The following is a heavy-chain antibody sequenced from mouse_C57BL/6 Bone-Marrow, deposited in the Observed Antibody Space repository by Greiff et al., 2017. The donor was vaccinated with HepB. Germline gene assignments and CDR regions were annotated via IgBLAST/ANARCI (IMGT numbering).Heavy chain of an antibody. D-gene: IGHD2-3*01. CDR1: GFTFSNYW. J-gene: IGHJ4*01. CDR3: TWLLRGMDY. CDR2: IRLKSDNYAT. V-gene: IGHV6-3*01. Sequence: EVKVEESGGVLVQPGGSMKLSCVASGFTFSNYWMTWVRQSPEKGLEWVAQIRLKSDNYATHYAESVKGRFTISRDDSKSSVYLQMSNLRAEDTGIYYCTWLLRGMDYWGQGTSVTVSS.